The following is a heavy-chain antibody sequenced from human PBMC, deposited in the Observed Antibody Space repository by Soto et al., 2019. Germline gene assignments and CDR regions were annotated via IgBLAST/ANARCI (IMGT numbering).Heavy chain of an antibody. J-gene: IGHJ4*02. Sequence: GGSLRLSCTASGFTFGDYAMSWFRQAPGKGLEWVGFIRSKAYGGTTEYAASVKGRFTISRDDSKSIAYLQMNSLKTEDTAVYYCTQTRYSYSYDPLSSGYPHYFDYWGQGTLVTVAS. CDR2: IRSKAYGGTT. CDR1: GFTFGDYA. V-gene: IGHV3-49*03. D-gene: IGHD3-22*01. CDR3: TQTRYSYSYDPLSSGYPHYFDY.